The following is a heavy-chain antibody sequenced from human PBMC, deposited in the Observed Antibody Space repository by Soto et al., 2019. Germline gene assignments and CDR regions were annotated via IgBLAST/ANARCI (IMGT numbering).Heavy chain of an antibody. D-gene: IGHD6-13*01. CDR2: IIPIFGTA. V-gene: IGHV1-69*06. CDR1: GGTFSSYA. J-gene: IGHJ6*02. Sequence: ASVKVSCKASGGTFSSYAISWVRQAPGQGLEWMGGIIPIFGTANYAQKFQGRVTITADKSTSTAYMELSSLRSEDTAVYYCARTTGQQLVRDYYYGMDVWGQGTTVTVSS. CDR3: ARTTGQQLVRDYYYGMDV.